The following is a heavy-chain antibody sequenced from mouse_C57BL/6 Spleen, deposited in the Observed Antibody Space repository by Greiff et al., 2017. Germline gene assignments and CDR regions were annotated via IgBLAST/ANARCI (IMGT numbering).Heavy chain of an antibody. J-gene: IGHJ2*01. V-gene: IGHV1-61*01. Sequence: QVQLQQPGAELVRPGSSVKLSCKASGYTFTSYWMDWVKQRPGQGLEWIGNIYPSDSETHYNQKFKDKDTLTVDKSSSTAYMQLSSLTSEDSAVYYCARYSGNYDYWGQGTTLTVSS. D-gene: IGHD2-1*01. CDR2: IYPSDSET. CDR1: GYTFTSYW. CDR3: ARYSGNYDY.